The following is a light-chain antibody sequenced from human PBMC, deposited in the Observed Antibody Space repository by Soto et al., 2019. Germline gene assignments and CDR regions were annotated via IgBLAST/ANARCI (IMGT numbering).Light chain of an antibody. Sequence: QSVLAQPRSVSGSPGQSVTISCTGTSSDVGVYNYVSWYQQYPGKAPKIMIYDVSKRPSGVPDRFSGSKSDNTASLTISGLQAEDEADYYCCSYAGSYNPYVFGTGTKGTVL. CDR3: CSYAGSYNPYV. J-gene: IGLJ1*01. CDR2: DVS. CDR1: SSDVGVYNY. V-gene: IGLV2-11*01.